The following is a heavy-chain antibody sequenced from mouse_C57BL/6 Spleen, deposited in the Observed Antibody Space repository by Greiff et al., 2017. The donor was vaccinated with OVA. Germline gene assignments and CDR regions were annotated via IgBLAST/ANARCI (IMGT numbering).Heavy chain of an antibody. CDR1: GYTFSSYG. CDR2: IYPRSGNT. J-gene: IGHJ1*03. Sequence: VQLQQSGAELARPGASVKLSCKASGYTFSSYGISWVKQRTGQGLEWIGEIYPRSGNTYYNEKFKGKATLTADKSSSTAYMELRSLTSEDSAVYFCARWDYGSSYSYFDVWGTGTTVTVSS. CDR3: ARWDYGSSYSYFDV. D-gene: IGHD1-1*01. V-gene: IGHV1-81*01.